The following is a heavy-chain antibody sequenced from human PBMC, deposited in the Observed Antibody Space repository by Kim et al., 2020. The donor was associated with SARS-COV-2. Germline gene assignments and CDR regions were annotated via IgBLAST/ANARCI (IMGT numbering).Heavy chain of an antibody. J-gene: IGHJ3*01. CDR1: DFSLAYNW. Sequence: GGSLRLSCAASDFSLAYNWMDWVRQAPGKGLEWVANINQDGSDIYYVDSVKGRFTISRDNAKNSLFLQMNSLRAEDTALYYCAREGASWAFDLWGQGKMVTVSS. CDR2: INQDGSDI. CDR3: AREGASWAFDL. V-gene: IGHV3-7*05.